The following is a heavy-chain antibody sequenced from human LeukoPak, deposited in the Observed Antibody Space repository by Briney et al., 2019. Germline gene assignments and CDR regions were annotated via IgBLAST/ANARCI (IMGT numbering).Heavy chain of an antibody. D-gene: IGHD4-11*01. CDR3: ARGYSYYYYYMDV. V-gene: IGHV4-39*07. CDR1: GGSISSSSYY. J-gene: IGHJ6*03. Sequence: SETLSLTCTVSGGSISSSSYYWGWIRQPPGKGLEWIGSIYYSGSTYYNPSLKSRVTISVDTSKNQFSLKLSSVTAADTAVYYCARGYSYYYYYMDVWGKGTTVTVSS. CDR2: IYYSGST.